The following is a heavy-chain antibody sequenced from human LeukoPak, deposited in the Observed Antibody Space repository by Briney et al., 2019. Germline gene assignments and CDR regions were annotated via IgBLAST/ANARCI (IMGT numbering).Heavy chain of an antibody. V-gene: IGHV3-21*01. CDR3: ARGRRTSNLDY. Sequence: GGSLRLSCAASGFTFSSYSMNWVRQAPGKGLEWVSSISGSSSYIYYADSVKGRFTISRDNAKNSLYLQMNSLRAEDTAVYYCARGRRTSNLDYWGQGTLVTVSS. J-gene: IGHJ4*02. CDR1: GFTFSSYS. CDR2: ISGSSSYI.